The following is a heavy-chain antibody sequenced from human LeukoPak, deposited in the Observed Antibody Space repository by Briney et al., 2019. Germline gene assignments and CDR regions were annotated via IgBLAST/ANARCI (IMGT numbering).Heavy chain of an antibody. CDR1: GFTFSSYA. CDR3: AKAVGSSGYFSRDAFDI. Sequence: GGSLRLSYAPSGFTFSSYAMSWVRQAPGKGLEWVAVISGGGSGTYYADSVRGRFTISKNNSKNTVYLQMNSLRAEDTAIYYCAKAVGSSGYFSRDAFDIWGQGTMVTVSS. J-gene: IGHJ3*02. V-gene: IGHV3-23*01. D-gene: IGHD3-22*01. CDR2: ISGGGSGT.